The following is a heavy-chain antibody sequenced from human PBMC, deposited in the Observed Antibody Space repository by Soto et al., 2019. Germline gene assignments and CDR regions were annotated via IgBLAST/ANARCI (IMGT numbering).Heavy chain of an antibody. CDR1: GGSISGYY. J-gene: IGHJ4*02. CDR2: IFYSGNT. CDR3: ARVGSSGWSPDY. Sequence: SETLSLTCTVSGGSISGYYWTWIRQPPGKGLEWIGYIFYSGNTNYNPSLRSRVTISVDTSKNQFSLKVNSVTTADTAMYYCARVGSSGWSPDYWGQGTLVTVSS. D-gene: IGHD6-19*01. V-gene: IGHV4-59*01.